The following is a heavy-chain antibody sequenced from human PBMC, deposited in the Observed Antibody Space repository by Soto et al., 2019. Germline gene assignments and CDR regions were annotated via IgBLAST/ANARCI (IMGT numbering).Heavy chain of an antibody. D-gene: IGHD3-3*01. J-gene: IGHJ6*02. Sequence: SETLSLTCTVSGGSISSGGYYWSWIRQHPGKGLEWIGYIYYSGSTYYNPSLKSRVTISVDTFKNQFSLKLSSVTAADTAVYYCARDSSITIFGVVDTYYYGMDVWGQGTTVTVSS. CDR3: ARDSSITIFGVVDTYYYGMDV. CDR2: IYYSGST. CDR1: GGSISSGGYY. V-gene: IGHV4-31*03.